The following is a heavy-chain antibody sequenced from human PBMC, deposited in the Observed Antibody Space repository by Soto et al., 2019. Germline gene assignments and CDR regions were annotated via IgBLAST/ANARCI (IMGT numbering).Heavy chain of an antibody. V-gene: IGHV2-5*02. Sequence: QITLKESGPTLVKPTQTLTLTCTFSGFSLSTSGVGVGWIRQPPGKALEWLALIYWDDDKRYSPSLKSRLTTTKXPXTNQVVLTMTNMDPVDTATYYCAHWPYYDSSGFVDPWGQGTLVTVSS. CDR2: IYWDDDK. J-gene: IGHJ5*02. CDR1: GFSLSTSGVG. CDR3: AHWPYYDSSGFVDP. D-gene: IGHD3-22*01.